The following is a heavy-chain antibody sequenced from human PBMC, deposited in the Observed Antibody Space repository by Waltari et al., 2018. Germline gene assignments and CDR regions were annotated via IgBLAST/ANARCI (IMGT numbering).Heavy chain of an antibody. CDR3: ARGKSFGDY. J-gene: IGHJ4*02. CDR2: IKQDGSEK. D-gene: IGHD3-16*01. V-gene: IGHV3-7*01. Sequence: EVQLVESGGGLVQPGGSLRLSCAASGFTFSSYGMSWVRRAPGKGLEWVANIKQDGSEKYYVDSVKGRFTISRDNAKNALYLQMNSLRAEDTAVYYCARGKSFGDYWGQGTLVTVSS. CDR1: GFTFSSYG.